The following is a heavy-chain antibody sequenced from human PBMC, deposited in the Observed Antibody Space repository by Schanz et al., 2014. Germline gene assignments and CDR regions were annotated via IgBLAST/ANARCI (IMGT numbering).Heavy chain of an antibody. CDR3: ARDMVENWFDS. Sequence: QVQLQESGPGLVKPSQTLSLTCTVSGGSISSGSYYWSWIRQPAGKGLEWIGRFYSTGSTNYNPSLKSGVPFPKATPKNRSSRNLTSVTAADTAVYYCARDMVENWFDSWGQGTLVTVSS. J-gene: IGHJ5*01. CDR1: GGSISSGSYY. V-gene: IGHV4-61*02. D-gene: IGHD3-10*01. CDR2: FYSTGST.